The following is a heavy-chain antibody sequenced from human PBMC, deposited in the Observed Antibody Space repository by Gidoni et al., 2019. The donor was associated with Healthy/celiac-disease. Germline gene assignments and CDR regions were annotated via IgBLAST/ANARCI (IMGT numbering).Heavy chain of an antibody. V-gene: IGHV4-59*01. CDR2: IYYSGST. CDR3: ARSKYNWNDAGVGMDV. CDR1: GGSISSYY. Sequence: QVQLQESGPGLVKPPETLSLTCTVPGGSISSYYWSWIRQPPGKGLEWIGYIYYSGSTNYNPSLKSRVTISVDTSKNQFSLKLSSVTAADTAVYYCARSKYNWNDAGVGMDVWGQGTTVTVSS. J-gene: IGHJ6*02. D-gene: IGHD1-20*01.